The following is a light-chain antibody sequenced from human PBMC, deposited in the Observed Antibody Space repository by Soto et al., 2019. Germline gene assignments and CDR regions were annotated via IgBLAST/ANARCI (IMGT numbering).Light chain of an antibody. Sequence: EIVLTQSPATLSLSPGERATLSCSASQSVSSYLAWYQQKPGQAPRLLIYDASNRATGIPARFSGSGSGTDFTLNISSLEREDFAVYYCQQRSNWPPITFGQGTRLEIK. J-gene: IGKJ5*01. V-gene: IGKV3-11*01. CDR2: DAS. CDR3: QQRSNWPPIT. CDR1: QSVSSY.